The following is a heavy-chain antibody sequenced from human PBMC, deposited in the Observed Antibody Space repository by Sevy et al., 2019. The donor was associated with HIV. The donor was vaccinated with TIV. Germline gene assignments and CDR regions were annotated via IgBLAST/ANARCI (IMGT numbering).Heavy chain of an antibody. CDR1: GFTFSSAW. CDR2: IKSKTDGGTI. Sequence: GSLRLSCAASGFTFSSAWMSWVRLAPGKGLEWVGRIKSKTDGGTIDYAAPVKGRFTISREDSKNTLYLQMNGLKTEDTAVYYCITDPGYRGYDEEVINYYYYGMDVWGQGTTVTVSS. V-gene: IGHV3-15*01. J-gene: IGHJ6*02. CDR3: ITDPGYRGYDEEVINYYYYGMDV. D-gene: IGHD5-12*01.